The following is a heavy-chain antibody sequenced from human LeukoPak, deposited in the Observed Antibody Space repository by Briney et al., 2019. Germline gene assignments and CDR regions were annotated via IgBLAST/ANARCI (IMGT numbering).Heavy chain of an antibody. Sequence: QPGGSLRLSCAASGFTFSSYEMNWVRQAPGKGLEWVSYISGSGSTIYYADSVKGRFTISRDNAKNSLYLQMNSLRAEDTAVYYCAKVAKYYYGSETYYFFEHWGQGTPVTASS. CDR3: AKVAKYYYGSETYYFFEH. V-gene: IGHV3-48*03. D-gene: IGHD3-10*01. CDR1: GFTFSSYE. J-gene: IGHJ4*02. CDR2: ISGSGSTI.